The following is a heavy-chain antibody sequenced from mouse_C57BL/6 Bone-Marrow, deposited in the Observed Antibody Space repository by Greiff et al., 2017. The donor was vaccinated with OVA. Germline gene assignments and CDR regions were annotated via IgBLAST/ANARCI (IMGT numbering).Heavy chain of an antibody. CDR2: ISSGGSYT. V-gene: IGHV5-6*01. CDR1: GFTFSSYG. J-gene: IGHJ4*01. Sequence: VQRVESGGDLVKPGGSLKLSCAASGFTFSSYGMSWVRQTPDKRLEWVATISSGGSYTYYPDSVKGRFTISRDNAKNTLYLQMSSLKSEDTAMYYCARKGAMDYWGQGTSVTVSS. CDR3: ARKGAMDY.